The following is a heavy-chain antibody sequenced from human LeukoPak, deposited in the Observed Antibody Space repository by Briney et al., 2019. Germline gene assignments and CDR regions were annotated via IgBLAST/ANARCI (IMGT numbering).Heavy chain of an antibody. J-gene: IGHJ4*02. D-gene: IGHD6-19*01. Sequence: GGSLRLSCAASGFTFSSYSMTWVRQAPGKGLEWVSSISSSSSYIYYADSVKGRFTISRDNAKNSLYLQMNSLRAEDTAVYYCARVGSDWTLDYWGQGTLVTVSS. CDR3: ARVGSDWTLDY. CDR2: ISSSSSYI. CDR1: GFTFSSYS. V-gene: IGHV3-21*01.